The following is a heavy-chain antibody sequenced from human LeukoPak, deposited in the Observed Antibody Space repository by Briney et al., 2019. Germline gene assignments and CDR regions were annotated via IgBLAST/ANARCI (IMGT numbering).Heavy chain of an antibody. CDR2: IYYSGNT. Sequence: PSETLSLTCAVSGGSISSGGYSWSWIRQPPGKGLEWIGSIYYSGNTYYNPSLKSRVTISVDTSKNQFSLKVRSVTAADTAVYYCARRPILVVDLRRGAFDIWGQGTVVTVSS. D-gene: IGHD2-21*01. J-gene: IGHJ3*02. CDR1: GGSISSGGYS. CDR3: ARRPILVVDLRRGAFDI. V-gene: IGHV4-30-2*03.